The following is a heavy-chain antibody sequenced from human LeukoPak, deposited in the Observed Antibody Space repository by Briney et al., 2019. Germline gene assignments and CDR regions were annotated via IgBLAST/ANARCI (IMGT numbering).Heavy chain of an antibody. CDR3: ARDLGYDFWSGYSGAFDI. CDR1: GYTFTSYG. D-gene: IGHD3-3*01. V-gene: IGHV1-18*01. J-gene: IGHJ3*02. CDR2: ISAYNGNT. Sequence: GASVKLSCTASGYTFTSYGISWVRQAPGQGLEWMGWISAYNGNTNYAQKLQGRVTMTTDTSTSTAYMELRSLRSDDTAVYYCARDLGYDFWSGYSGAFDIWGQGTMVTVSS.